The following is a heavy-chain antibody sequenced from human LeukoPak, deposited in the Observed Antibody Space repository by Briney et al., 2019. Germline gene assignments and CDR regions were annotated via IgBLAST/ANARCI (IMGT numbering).Heavy chain of an antibody. J-gene: IGHJ4*02. CDR1: GYIFTSYS. D-gene: IGHD6-13*01. V-gene: IGHV1-69*04. Sequence: GASVKVSCKASGYIFTSYSISWVRQAPGQGLEWMGRIIPILGIANYAQKFQGRVTITADKSTSTAYMELSSLRSEDTAVYYCARDGVYSSSWSSYYFDYWGQGTLVTVSS. CDR3: ARDGVYSSSWSSYYFDY. CDR2: IIPILGIA.